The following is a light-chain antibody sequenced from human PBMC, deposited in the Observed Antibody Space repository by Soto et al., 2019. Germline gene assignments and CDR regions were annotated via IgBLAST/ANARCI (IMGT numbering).Light chain of an antibody. CDR3: ISYSSSSTLGV. CDR2: EVS. Sequence: QSALTQPPSVSGSPGQSVTISCTGTSTDFVSYNRVSWYQQPPGTAPKLIIYEVSNRPSGVSNRFSGSKSGNTASLTISGLQAEDEADYYCISYSSSSTLGVFGGGTKLTVL. J-gene: IGLJ3*02. V-gene: IGLV2-18*02. CDR1: STDFVSYNR.